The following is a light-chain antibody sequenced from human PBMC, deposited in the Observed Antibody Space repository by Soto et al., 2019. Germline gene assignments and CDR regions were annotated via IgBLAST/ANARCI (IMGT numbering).Light chain of an antibody. CDR2: AAS. V-gene: IGKV1D-12*01. J-gene: IGKJ1*01. CDR3: QQANSFPRT. Sequence: DIQMTQSPSSVSASVGDRVTITCRASQAISTWLAWYQQKPGKAPKLLIYAASNLQTGVPSRFSGSGSGTDFPLTLSSLQPEDFATYDCQQANSFPRTFGQGTKVELK. CDR1: QAISTW.